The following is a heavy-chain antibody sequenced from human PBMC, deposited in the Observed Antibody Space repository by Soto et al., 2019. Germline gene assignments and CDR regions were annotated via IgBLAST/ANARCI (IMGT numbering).Heavy chain of an antibody. J-gene: IGHJ5*02. CDR3: ARKYYYDSSGSFDP. Sequence: GGSLRLSCAASGFTFSSYGMHWVRQAPGKGLEWVAVIWCDGSNKYYADSVKGRFTISRDNSKNTLYLQMNSLRAEDTAVYYCARKYYYDSSGSFDPWGQGTLVTVSS. CDR2: IWCDGSNK. V-gene: IGHV3-33*01. D-gene: IGHD3-22*01. CDR1: GFTFSSYG.